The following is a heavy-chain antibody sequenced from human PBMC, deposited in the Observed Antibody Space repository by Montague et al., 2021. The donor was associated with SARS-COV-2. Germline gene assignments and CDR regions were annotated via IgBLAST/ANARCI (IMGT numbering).Heavy chain of an antibody. CDR1: GGSVNSGSYS. D-gene: IGHD3-3*01. J-gene: IGHJ3*02. CDR3: ARRTGASYYVFWSGGFDI. Sequence: SETLSLSCTVSGGSVNSGSYSWDWIRQPPGKGLEWIGSIHYSGSTSYNPSLKSRVTISIDTSKNHFFLRLNSVTAADSAVYFCARRTGASYYVFWSGGFDIWGQGTMVTVS. CDR2: IHYSGST. V-gene: IGHV4-39*01.